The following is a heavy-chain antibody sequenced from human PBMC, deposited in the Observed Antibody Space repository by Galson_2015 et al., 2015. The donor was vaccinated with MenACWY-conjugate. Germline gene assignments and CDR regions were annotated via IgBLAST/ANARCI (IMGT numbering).Heavy chain of an antibody. Sequence: SVKVSCKASGYTFTNYAISWVRQAPGRGLEWMGWISPDTGETLYAQNLLGRVTITTDTSTSTAYMDLRSLTSDDAAVYYCARDAATTVTIKFDPWGQGTLVTVSS. CDR1: GYTFTNYA. J-gene: IGHJ5*02. V-gene: IGHV1-18*04. CDR3: ARDAATTVTIKFDP. D-gene: IGHD4-11*01. CDR2: ISPDTGET.